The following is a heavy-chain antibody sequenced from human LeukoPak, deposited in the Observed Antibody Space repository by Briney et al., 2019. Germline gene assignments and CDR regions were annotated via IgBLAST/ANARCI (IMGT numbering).Heavy chain of an antibody. CDR2: IKQDGSEK. J-gene: IGHJ6*02. CDR3: AREKDILTGYHTYYYYGMDV. Sequence: GGSLRLSCAASGFTFSSYWMSWVRQAPGKGLEWVANIKQDGSEKYYVDSVKGRFTISRDNAKNSLYLQMNSLRAEDTAVYYCAREKDILTGYHTYYYYGMDVWGQGTTVTVSS. V-gene: IGHV3-7*01. CDR1: GFTFSSYW. D-gene: IGHD3-9*01.